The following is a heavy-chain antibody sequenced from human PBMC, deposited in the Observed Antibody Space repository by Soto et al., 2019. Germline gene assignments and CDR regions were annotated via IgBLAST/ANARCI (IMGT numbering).Heavy chain of an antibody. V-gene: IGHV1-8*01. CDR3: ARAQTTVTTSRHYYYYMDV. CDR2: MNPNSGNT. D-gene: IGHD4-4*01. CDR1: GYTFTSYD. Sequence: ASVKVSCKASGYTFTSYDINWVRQATGQGLEWMGWMNPNSGNTGYAQKFQGRVTMTRNTSISTAYMELSSLRSEDTAVYYCARAQTTVTTSRHYYYYMDVWGKGTTVTGSS. J-gene: IGHJ6*03.